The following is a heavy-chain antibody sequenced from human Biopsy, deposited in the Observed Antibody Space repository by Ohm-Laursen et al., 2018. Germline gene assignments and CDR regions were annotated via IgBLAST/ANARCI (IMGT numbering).Heavy chain of an antibody. Sequence: SVKVSCKAPTGTFNSYGIIWVRQAPGQGLEWMGRIIPILRTTAYAQTFLGRVTITADSPTSTVDMELTSLASDDTAVYFCAREVIGYQLPCDDWGQGTLVTVSS. CDR1: TGTFNSYG. CDR3: AREVIGYQLPCDD. D-gene: IGHD2-2*01. CDR2: IIPILRTT. V-gene: IGHV1-69*11. J-gene: IGHJ4*02.